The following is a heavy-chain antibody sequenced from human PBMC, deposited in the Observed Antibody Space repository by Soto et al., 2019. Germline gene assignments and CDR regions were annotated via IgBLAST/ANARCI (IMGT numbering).Heavy chain of an antibody. CDR3: AKVRDYGGYRELDY. J-gene: IGHJ4*02. CDR2: ISGSGGST. V-gene: IGHV3-23*01. D-gene: IGHD4-17*01. Sequence: EVQLLESGGCLVQPGGSLRLSCAASGFTFRSYAMSWVRQAPGKGLEWVSAISGSGGSTYYADSVKGRFTISRDNSKNTLYLQMNSLRAEDTAVYYCAKVRDYGGYRELDYWGQGTLVTVSS. CDR1: GFTFRSYA.